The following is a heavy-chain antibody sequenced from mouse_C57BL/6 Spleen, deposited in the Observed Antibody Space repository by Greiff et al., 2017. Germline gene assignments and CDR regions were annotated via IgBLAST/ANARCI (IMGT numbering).Heavy chain of an antibody. J-gene: IGHJ2*01. Sequence: QVQLKQPGAELVRPGSSVKLSCKASGYTFTSYWMHWVKQRPIQGLEWIGNIDPSDSETHYNQKFKDKATLTVDKSSSTAYMQLSSLTSEDSAVYYWARREYLGLDYWGQGTTLTVSS. CDR1: GYTFTSYW. CDR2: IDPSDSET. V-gene: IGHV1-52*01. CDR3: ARREYLGLDY. D-gene: IGHD5-1*01.